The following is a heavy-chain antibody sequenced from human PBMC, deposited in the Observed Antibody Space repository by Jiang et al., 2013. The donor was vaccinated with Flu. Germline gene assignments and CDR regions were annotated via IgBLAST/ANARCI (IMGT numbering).Heavy chain of an antibody. J-gene: IGHJ6*01. D-gene: IGHD2-8*01. CDR3: AREGLGCTNGVCYTGGYYYYGMDV. CDR2: INPSGGST. CDR1: GYTFTSYY. Sequence: SGYTFTSYYMHWVRQAPGQGLEWMGIINPSGGSTSYAQKFQGRVTMTRDTSTSTVYMELSSLRSEDTAVYYCAREGLGCTNGVCYTGGYYYYGMDVWARDHGHRLL. V-gene: IGHV1-46*01.